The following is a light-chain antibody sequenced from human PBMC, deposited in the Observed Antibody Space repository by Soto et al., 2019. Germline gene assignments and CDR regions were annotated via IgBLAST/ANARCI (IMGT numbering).Light chain of an antibody. J-gene: IGKJ1*01. CDR2: GAS. CDR3: QQYIDWPPGT. V-gene: IGKV3-20*01. CDR1: QSVSSNY. Sequence: EIVLTQSPGTLSLSPGEGATLSCRASQSVSSNYLAWYQQKPGQAPRLLIYGASSRATGIPDRFSGSGSGTDFTLTISSLQSEDFAVYYCQQYIDWPPGTFGQGTKVDIK.